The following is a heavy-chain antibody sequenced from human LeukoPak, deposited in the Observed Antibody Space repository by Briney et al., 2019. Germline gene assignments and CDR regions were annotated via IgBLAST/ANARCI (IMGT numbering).Heavy chain of an antibody. Sequence: GGSLRLSCATSGFTFSNFAMTWVRQAPGKGLEWVSGVSGSGDTTYYADSVRGRFTISRENSKNILYLQMNSLRAEDTALYFCAKLAVYDILTGYYKNWFDPWGQGTLVSVSS. CDR2: VSGSGDTT. V-gene: IGHV3-23*01. D-gene: IGHD3-9*01. J-gene: IGHJ5*02. CDR3: AKLAVYDILTGYYKNWFDP. CDR1: GFTFSNFA.